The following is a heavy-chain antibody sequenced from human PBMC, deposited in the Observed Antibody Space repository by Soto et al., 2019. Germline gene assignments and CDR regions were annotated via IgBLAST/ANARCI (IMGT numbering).Heavy chain of an antibody. D-gene: IGHD1-20*01. CDR1: GGSTSSGGYY. Sequence: SETLSLTCTVSGGSTSSGGYYWSWIRQHPGKGLEWIGYIYYSGSTYYNPSLKSRVTISVDTSKNQFSLKLSSVTAADTAVYYCARCITGTTFRAFDIWGQGTMVTVSS. CDR2: IYYSGST. CDR3: ARCITGTTFRAFDI. V-gene: IGHV4-31*03. J-gene: IGHJ3*02.